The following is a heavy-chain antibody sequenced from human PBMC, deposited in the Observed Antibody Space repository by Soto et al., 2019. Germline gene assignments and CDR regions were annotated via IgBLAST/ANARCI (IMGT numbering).Heavy chain of an antibody. CDR3: ASWPQLETRFDS. V-gene: IGHV4-31*03. CDR1: GGSISSGGYY. Sequence: QVQLQESGPGLVKPSQTLSLTCTVSGGSISSGGYYWSWIRQHPGKGLEWIGYIYYSGSTYYNPSLKGRATISVDTSKNQFSLKLSSVPAADTAVYYCASWPQLETRFDSGGQGTRVTVSS. D-gene: IGHD1-1*01. CDR2: IYYSGST. J-gene: IGHJ4*02.